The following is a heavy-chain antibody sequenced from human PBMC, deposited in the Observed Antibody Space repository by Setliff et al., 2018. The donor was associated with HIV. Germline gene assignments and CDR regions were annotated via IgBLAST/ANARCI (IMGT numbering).Heavy chain of an antibody. CDR1: GGSISSYY. J-gene: IGHJ3*02. CDR2: IHTSDTT. V-gene: IGHV4-4*07. CDR3: AKVGPSYYYDSTGYSPDAFDI. Sequence: PSETLSLTCTVSGGSISSYYWVWIRQPAGRGLEWIGRIHTSDTTRYNPSLQSRVAMSVDTSKNQFSLKLTSVTAADTAVYYCAKVGPSYYYDSTGYSPDAFDIWGHGTKVTVSS. D-gene: IGHD3-22*01.